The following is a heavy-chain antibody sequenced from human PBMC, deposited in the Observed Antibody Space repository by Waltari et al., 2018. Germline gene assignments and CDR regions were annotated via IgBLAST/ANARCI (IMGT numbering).Heavy chain of an antibody. D-gene: IGHD6-6*01. J-gene: IGHJ3*02. CDR1: GGSISSHY. CDR3: ARAWVGSSADAFDI. Sequence: QVQLQESGPGLVKPSETLSLTCTVSGGSISSHYWSWIRQPPGKGLEWIGSIYYSGSTYYNPSRKSRVTISVDTSKNQFSLKLSSVTAADTAVYYCARAWVGSSADAFDIWGQGTMVTVSS. V-gene: IGHV4-59*11. CDR2: IYYSGST.